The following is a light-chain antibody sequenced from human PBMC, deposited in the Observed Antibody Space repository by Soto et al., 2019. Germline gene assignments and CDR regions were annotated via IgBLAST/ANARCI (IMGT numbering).Light chain of an antibody. V-gene: IGKV2-28*01. J-gene: IGKJ2*01. CDR1: QRLLHSNGNTF. CDR3: MQALQTPYT. CDR2: LGS. Sequence: EIVMTQSPPSLTVTPGEPASISCRSSQRLLHSNGNTFLDWYVQKPGQSPQLLIYLGSNRASGVTDRVSGSEAGTDFTLKISRVDAEDVGVYYCMQALQTPYTFGQGTKLEIK.